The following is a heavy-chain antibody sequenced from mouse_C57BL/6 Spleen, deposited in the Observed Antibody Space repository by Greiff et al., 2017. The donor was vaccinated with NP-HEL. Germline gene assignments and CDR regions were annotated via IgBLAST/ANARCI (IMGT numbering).Heavy chain of an antibody. D-gene: IGHD2-2*01. V-gene: IGHV1-66*01. CDR2: IYPGSGNT. Sequence: QVQLQQSGPELVKPGASVKISCKASGYSFTSYYIHWVKQRPGQGLEWIGWIYPGSGNTKYNEKFKGKATLTADTSSGTAYMQLSSLTSEDSAVYYCAKGLRLFDYWGQGTTLTVSS. CDR3: AKGLRLFDY. CDR1: GYSFTSYY. J-gene: IGHJ2*01.